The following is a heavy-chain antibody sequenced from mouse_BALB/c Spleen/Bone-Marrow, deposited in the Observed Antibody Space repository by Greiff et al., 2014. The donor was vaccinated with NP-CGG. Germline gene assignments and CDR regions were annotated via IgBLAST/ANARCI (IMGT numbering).Heavy chain of an antibody. V-gene: IGHV5-17*02. D-gene: IGHD3-3*01. CDR3: TRSGTLGSMDY. CDR2: ISSGSSTI. Sequence: EVHLVESGGGLVQPGGYRKLSCAASGFTFSSFGMHWVRQAPEKGLEWVAYISSGSSTIYYADTMKGRFTISRDNPKNTLFLQMASLRSEDTAMYYCTRSGTLGSMDYWGQGTSVTVSS. J-gene: IGHJ4*01. CDR1: GFTFSSFG.